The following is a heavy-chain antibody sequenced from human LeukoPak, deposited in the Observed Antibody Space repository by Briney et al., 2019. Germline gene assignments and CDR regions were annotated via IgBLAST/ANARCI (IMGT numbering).Heavy chain of an antibody. Sequence: SETLSLTCTVSGGSISSSSYYWGWIRQPPGKGLEWIGTIYYSGSTYYNPSLKSRVIISVDTSKNQFSLKLGSVTAADTAVYYCARHGVATVYSSFDHWGQGTLVTVSS. J-gene: IGHJ4*02. D-gene: IGHD2-15*01. CDR1: GGSISSSSYY. CDR2: IYYSGST. V-gene: IGHV4-39*01. CDR3: ARHGVATVYSSFDH.